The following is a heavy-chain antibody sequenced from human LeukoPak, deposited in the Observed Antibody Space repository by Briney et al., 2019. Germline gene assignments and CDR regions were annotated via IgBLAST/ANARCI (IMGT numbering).Heavy chain of an antibody. CDR3: ARGRQPPCSHRCWRDKYYFDY. D-gene: IGHD2-8*01. J-gene: IGHJ4*02. CDR1: GGSFSGYY. CDR2: INHSGST. Sequence: SETLSLTCAVYGGSFSGYYWSWIRQPPGKGLEWIGEINHSGSTNYNPSLKSRVTISVDTSMNQFSLKLSSVTAADTAVYYCARGRQPPCSHRCWRDKYYFDYWGQGTLVTVSS. V-gene: IGHV4-34*01.